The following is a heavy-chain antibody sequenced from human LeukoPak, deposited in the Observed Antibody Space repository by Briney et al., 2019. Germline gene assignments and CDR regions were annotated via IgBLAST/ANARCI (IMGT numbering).Heavy chain of an antibody. V-gene: IGHV1-18*01. D-gene: IGHD3-22*01. CDR2: ISTYNGNT. J-gene: IGHJ6*03. CDR1: GYTFTNYG. CDR3: AREGILYYDSSGRFHYYYYMDV. Sequence: ASVKVSCKASGYTFTNYGISWVRQAPGQGLEWMGWISTYNGNTKYTQNLQGRVTMTTDTSTSTAYMDLTSLRSDDTAVYYCAREGILYYDSSGRFHYYYYMDVWGKGTTVTVSS.